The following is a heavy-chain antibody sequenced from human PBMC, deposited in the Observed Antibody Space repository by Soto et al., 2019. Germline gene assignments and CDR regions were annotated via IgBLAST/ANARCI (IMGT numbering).Heavy chain of an antibody. D-gene: IGHD2-2*02. Sequence: HPGGSLRLSCAASGFTFSSYGMHWVRQAPGKGLEWVAVISYDGSNKYYADSVKGRFTISRDNSKNTLYLQMNSLRAEDTAVYYCAKDRGVVVPAVIPYYYYGMDVWGQGTTVTVSS. V-gene: IGHV3-30*18. CDR1: GFTFSSYG. J-gene: IGHJ6*02. CDR2: ISYDGSNK. CDR3: AKDRGVVVPAVIPYYYYGMDV.